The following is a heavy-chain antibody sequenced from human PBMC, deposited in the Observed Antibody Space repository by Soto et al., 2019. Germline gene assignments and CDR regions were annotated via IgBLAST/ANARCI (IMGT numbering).Heavy chain of an antibody. CDR2: VFSSVSA. CDR1: GVSVRSYT. J-gene: IGHJ4*02. Sequence: LSLTCIVSGVSVRSYTWSWVRQPANKGLEWIGRVFSSVSATYNPSLKSRVSITMDTPENRISLKLDSVTAADAGVYYCARDGMTTGDTWGPGTAVTVSS. V-gene: IGHV4-4*07. D-gene: IGHD2-21*02. CDR3: ARDGMTTGDT.